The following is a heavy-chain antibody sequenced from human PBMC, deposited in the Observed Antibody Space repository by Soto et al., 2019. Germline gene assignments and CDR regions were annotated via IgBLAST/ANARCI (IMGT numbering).Heavy chain of an antibody. D-gene: IGHD2-15*01. CDR3: ARDGDCIGGSCPLRRWFDS. Sequence: GASVKVSCKASGYTFTSYAMHWVRQAPGQRLEWMGWINAGNGNTKYSQKFQGRVTITRDTSASTAYMELSSLRSEDTAVYYCARDGDCIGGSCPLRRWFDSWGQGTLVPVAS. CDR1: GYTFTSYA. J-gene: IGHJ5*01. V-gene: IGHV1-3*01. CDR2: INAGNGNT.